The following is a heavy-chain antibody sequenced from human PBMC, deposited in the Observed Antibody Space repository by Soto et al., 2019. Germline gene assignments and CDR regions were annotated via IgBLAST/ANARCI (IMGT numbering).Heavy chain of an antibody. CDR2: ISWNSGSI. Sequence: EVQLVESGGGLVQPGRSLRLSCAASGFTFDDYAMHWVRQAPGKGLEWVSGISWNSGSIGYADSVKGRFTISRDNAKNSLYLQMNSLRAEDTALYYCAKDLSSSGWSHDAFDIWGQGTMVTVSS. CDR3: AKDLSSSGWSHDAFDI. D-gene: IGHD6-19*01. CDR1: GFTFDDYA. J-gene: IGHJ3*02. V-gene: IGHV3-9*01.